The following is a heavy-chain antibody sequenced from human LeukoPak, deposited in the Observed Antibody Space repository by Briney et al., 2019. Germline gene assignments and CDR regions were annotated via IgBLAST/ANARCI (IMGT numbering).Heavy chain of an antibody. Sequence: GGSLRLSCAASGFTFSSYAMSWVRQAPGKGLEWVSAISGSGGSTYYADSVKGRFTIARDNSKNTLYLQMNSLRAEDTAVYYCAGEERTHYYGSGSYYNPLDYWGQGTLVTVSS. CDR1: GFTFSSYA. D-gene: IGHD3-10*01. CDR2: ISGSGGST. V-gene: IGHV3-23*01. CDR3: AGEERTHYYGSGSYYNPLDY. J-gene: IGHJ4*02.